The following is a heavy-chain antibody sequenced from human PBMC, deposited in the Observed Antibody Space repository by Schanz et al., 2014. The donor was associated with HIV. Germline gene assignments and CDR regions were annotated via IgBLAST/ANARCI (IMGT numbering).Heavy chain of an antibody. CDR1: GGTFSSYA. V-gene: IGHV1-69*06. CDR3: ARTYTGDWSTGAD. CDR2: ITPIFDTT. J-gene: IGHJ1*01. D-gene: IGHD2-21*02. Sequence: QVQLVQSGAEVKKPGSSVKVSCKASGGTFSSYAISWVRPAPGQALEWMGGITPIFDTTNYAQKFQGRVTITADKSTSTVYMDLSSLRSEDTAVYYCARTYTGDWSTGADWGQGTLVSVSS.